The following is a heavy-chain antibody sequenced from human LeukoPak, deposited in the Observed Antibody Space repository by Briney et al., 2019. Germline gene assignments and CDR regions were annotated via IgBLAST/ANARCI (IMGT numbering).Heavy chain of an antibody. CDR2: IDSSGTT. V-gene: IGHV4-4*07. J-gene: IGHJ4*02. CDR3: ARHSPIPGIAVAGQFDY. D-gene: IGHD6-19*01. Sequence: SETLSLTCSVSDGSINTYFWSWIRPPAGKGLEWIGRIDSSGTTSLNPSLKSRVTISQDKSKKQFSLKLSSVTAADTAVYYCARHSPIPGIAVAGQFDYWGQGTLVTVSS. CDR1: DGSINTYF.